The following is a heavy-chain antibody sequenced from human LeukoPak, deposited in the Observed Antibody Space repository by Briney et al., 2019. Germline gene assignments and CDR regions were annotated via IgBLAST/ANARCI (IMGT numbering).Heavy chain of an antibody. CDR3: TTDPSSYSAPIDY. J-gene: IGHJ4*02. Sequence: GGSLRLSCAASGFTFSSYGMSWVRQAPGKGLEWVGRIKSKPDGGTTEYPAPVKGRFTISRDDSKNTLYLQMNSLKTEDTAVYYCTTDPSSYSAPIDYWGQGTLVTVSS. CDR2: IKSKPDGGTT. D-gene: IGHD2-21*01. V-gene: IGHV3-15*01. CDR1: GFTFSSYG.